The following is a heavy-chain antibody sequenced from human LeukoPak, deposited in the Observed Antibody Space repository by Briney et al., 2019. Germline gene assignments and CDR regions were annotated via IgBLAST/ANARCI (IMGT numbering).Heavy chain of an antibody. D-gene: IGHD2-2*01. J-gene: IGHJ4*02. Sequence: GASVKVSCKTSGYNFIDYYINWVRQAPGQGLEWVGRIDPVSGGTHYAQKFQVRVTMTRDTSISTVYMEMSGLKSDDTALYYCARAAGPYTTSRFHYGGQGTLVTVTS. CDR1: GYNFIDYY. V-gene: IGHV1-2*02. CDR2: IDPVSGGT. CDR3: ARAAGPYTTSRFHY.